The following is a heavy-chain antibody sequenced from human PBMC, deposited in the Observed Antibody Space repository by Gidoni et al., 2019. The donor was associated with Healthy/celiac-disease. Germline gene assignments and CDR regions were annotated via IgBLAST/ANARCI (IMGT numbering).Heavy chain of an antibody. D-gene: IGHD3-10*01. J-gene: IGHJ4*02. Sequence: EVQLVESGGGLVKPGGSLRLACAASGFTFSSYSMNLVRQAPGKGLEWVSSISSSSSYIYYANSVKCRFTISRDNAKNSLYLQMNSLRADDTAVYYCASSMEDVYDFPDYWGQGTLVTVSS. V-gene: IGHV3-21*01. CDR1: GFTFSSYS. CDR2: ISSSSSYI. CDR3: ASSMEDVYDFPDY.